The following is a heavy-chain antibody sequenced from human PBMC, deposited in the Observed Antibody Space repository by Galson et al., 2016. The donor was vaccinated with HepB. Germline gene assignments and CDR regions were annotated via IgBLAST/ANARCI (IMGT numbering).Heavy chain of an antibody. V-gene: IGHV4-39*01. Sequence: SETLSLTCTVSGASVSSSSCYWGWIRQPPGKGLEWLASVSYSGTTDYKPYLRSRLTISADTSKNQFSLRLSSVTAAHTAVYYCARTLTPTNQYFFNSWGQGTLATVSS. CDR1: GASVSSSSCY. CDR3: ARTLTPTNQYFFNS. CDR2: VSYSGTT. D-gene: IGHD2-15*01. J-gene: IGHJ4*02.